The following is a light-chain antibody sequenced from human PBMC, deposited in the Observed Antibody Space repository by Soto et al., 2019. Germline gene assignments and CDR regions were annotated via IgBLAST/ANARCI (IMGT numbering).Light chain of an antibody. CDR3: QTWGTGIVV. Sequence: QPVLTQSPSASASLGASVKLTCTLSSGHSSYAIAWHQQQPEKGPRYLMKVNSDGSHSKGAGIPDRFSGSSSGAERYLTISSLQSEDEADYYCQTWGTGIVVFGGGTKLTVL. CDR1: SGHSSYA. J-gene: IGLJ2*01. V-gene: IGLV4-69*01. CDR2: VNSDGSH.